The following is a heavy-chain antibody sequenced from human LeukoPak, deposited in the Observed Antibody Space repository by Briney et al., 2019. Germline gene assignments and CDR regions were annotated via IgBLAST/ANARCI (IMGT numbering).Heavy chain of an antibody. Sequence: KTSETLSLTCTVSGGSISSYYWSWIRQPAGKGLEWIGRIYTSGSTNYNPSLKSRVTMSVDTSKNQFSLKLSSVTAADTAVYYCARSSRELRGYAPWELMPPFDYWGQGTLVTDSS. D-gene: IGHD1-7*01. CDR2: IYTSGST. V-gene: IGHV4-4*07. CDR1: GGSISSYY. CDR3: ARSSRELRGYAPWELMPPFDY. J-gene: IGHJ4*02.